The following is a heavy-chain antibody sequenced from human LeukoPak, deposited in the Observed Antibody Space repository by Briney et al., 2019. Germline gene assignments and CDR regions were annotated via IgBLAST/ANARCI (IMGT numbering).Heavy chain of an antibody. D-gene: IGHD6-13*01. CDR2: IYYSGST. Sequence: PSETLSLTCTVSGGSISSGSYYWGWIRQPPRKGLVWVGSIYYSGSTYYNPSLKSRVTISVDTSKKQFSLKLNSVTAADTAVYYCAREVAASSWSYWGQGTLVTVSS. J-gene: IGHJ4*02. CDR1: GGSISSGSYY. V-gene: IGHV4-39*01. CDR3: AREVAASSWSY.